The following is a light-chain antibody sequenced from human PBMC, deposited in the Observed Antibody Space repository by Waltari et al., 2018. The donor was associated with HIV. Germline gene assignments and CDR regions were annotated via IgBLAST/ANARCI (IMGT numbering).Light chain of an antibody. J-gene: IGKJ4*01. Sequence: DIVMTQSPDSLAVSLGERATINCKSSRSLLYTSNTKNYLAWFQHKPGQPPRLLIYWASTRQSGVPDRFSGSGSGTDFTLTISSLQAEDVAVYYCQQYYTSPLTFGGGTKVEIK. CDR2: WAS. CDR3: QQYYTSPLT. CDR1: RSLLYTSNTKNY. V-gene: IGKV4-1*01.